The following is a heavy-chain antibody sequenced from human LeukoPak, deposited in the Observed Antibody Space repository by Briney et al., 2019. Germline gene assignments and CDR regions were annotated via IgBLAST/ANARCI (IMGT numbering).Heavy chain of an antibody. CDR2: IYYSGST. CDR1: GGSISSYY. Sequence: PSETLSLTCTVSGGSISSYYWSWIRQPPGKGLEWIGYIYYSGSTNYNPSLKSRVTISVDTSKNQFSLKLSSVTAADTAVYYCARGAYSSAWYTFYYYGMDVWGQGTTVTVS. CDR3: ARGAYSSAWYTFYYYGMDV. J-gene: IGHJ6*02. V-gene: IGHV4-59*08. D-gene: IGHD6-19*01.